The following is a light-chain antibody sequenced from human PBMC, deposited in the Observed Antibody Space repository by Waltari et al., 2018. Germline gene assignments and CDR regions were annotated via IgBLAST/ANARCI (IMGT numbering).Light chain of an antibody. CDR1: QSVSDW. CDR3: QHYSHSSPWT. CDR2: DVS. Sequence: DIQMTQSPSTLSASVGDRVTITCRASQSVSDWLAWYQQKPGKAPELLIFDVSTLKSGVPSRFSGRGSGTEFTLTISSLQPDDFATYYCQHYSHSSPWTFGQWTKVEIK. J-gene: IGKJ1*01. V-gene: IGKV1-5*01.